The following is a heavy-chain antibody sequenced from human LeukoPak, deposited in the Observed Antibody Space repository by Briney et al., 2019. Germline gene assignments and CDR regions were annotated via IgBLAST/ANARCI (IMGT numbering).Heavy chain of an antibody. CDR3: ARTPRVGATPIDAFGI. Sequence: SETLSLTCTVSGGSISSSSYYWGWIRQPPGKGLEWIGSIYYSGSTYYNPSLKSRVTISVDTSKNQFSLKLSSVTAADTAVYYCARTPRVGATPIDAFGIWGQGTMVTVSS. CDR2: IYYSGST. D-gene: IGHD1-26*01. CDR1: GGSISSSSYY. V-gene: IGHV4-39*07. J-gene: IGHJ3*02.